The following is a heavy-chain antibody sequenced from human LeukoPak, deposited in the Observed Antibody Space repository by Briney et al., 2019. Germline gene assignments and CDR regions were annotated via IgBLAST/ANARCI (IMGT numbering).Heavy chain of an antibody. V-gene: IGHV3-23*01. D-gene: IGHD2-8*01. Sequence: PGGSLRLSCAASGFTFSSYAMSWVRQAPGKGLEWVSAISGSGGSTYYADSVKGRFTISRDNSKNTLYLRMNSLRAEDTAVYYCAKDGRGLGYCTNGVCYPPPYSSGWTDYWGQGTLVTVSS. CDR2: ISGSGGST. CDR1: GFTFSSYA. J-gene: IGHJ4*02. CDR3: AKDGRGLGYCTNGVCYPPPYSSGWTDY.